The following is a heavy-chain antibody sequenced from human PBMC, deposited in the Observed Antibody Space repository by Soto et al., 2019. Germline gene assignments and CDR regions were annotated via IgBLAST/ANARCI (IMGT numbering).Heavy chain of an antibody. CDR2: IIPILNIA. V-gene: IGHV1-69*02. D-gene: IGHD2-2*01. CDR3: TRTRAASDSLDQLAP. J-gene: IGHJ5*02. CDR1: GGTFSSYP. Sequence: QVQLVQSGAEVKKPGSSVKVSCKASGGTFSSYPISWVRQAPGQGLEWMGRIIPILNIANYAPKFQGRVTLTADMSTNTAYVALGSLRSEETAVYYCTRTRAASDSLDQLAPWSQGTLVTVSS.